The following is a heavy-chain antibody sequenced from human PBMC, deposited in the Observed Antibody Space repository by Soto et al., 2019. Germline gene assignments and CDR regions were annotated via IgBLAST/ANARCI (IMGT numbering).Heavy chain of an antibody. CDR3: VRVVAIPGYPDN. J-gene: IGHJ4*02. CDR1: GGTFSSYA. D-gene: IGHD5-12*01. V-gene: IGHV1-69*12. Sequence: QVQLVQSGAEVRQPASSVKVSCKTSGGTFSSYAISWVRQAPGQGLEWMGGSVPIVDTSTYAQKFQGRVSMTADESTSTVYMALSSLRSDDTAVYYCVRVVAIPGYPDNCGKGTLVTVSS. CDR2: SVPIVDTS.